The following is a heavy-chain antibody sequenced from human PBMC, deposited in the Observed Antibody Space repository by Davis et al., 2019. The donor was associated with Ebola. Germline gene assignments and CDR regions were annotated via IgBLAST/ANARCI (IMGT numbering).Heavy chain of an antibody. D-gene: IGHD5-12*01. CDR1: GYTFTNYH. V-gene: IGHV1-46*01. J-gene: IGHJ6*02. CDR3: ARTLYSGYDFPYYYGMDV. CDR2: INPSGGST. Sequence: ASVKVSCKASGYTFTNYHMHWVRQAPGQGLEWMGIINPSGGSTSYAQKFQGRVTMTRDTSTSTVYMELSSLRSEDTAVYYCARTLYSGYDFPYYYGMDVWGQGTTVTVSS.